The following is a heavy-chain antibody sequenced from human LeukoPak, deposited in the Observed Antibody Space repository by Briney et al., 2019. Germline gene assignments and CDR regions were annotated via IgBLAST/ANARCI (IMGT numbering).Heavy chain of an antibody. CDR2: IYNSGYT. D-gene: IGHD1-7*01. Sequence: SETLSLTCTVSGGSISSSNYYWGWIRQPPGKGLEWIGSIYNSGYTYYNPSLKSRVTISVDTYKNQFSVKVTSVTPTDTAVYYCARGTSTPYYFDFWGQGTLVTVSS. CDR1: GGSISSSNYY. J-gene: IGHJ4*02. V-gene: IGHV4-39*01. CDR3: ARGTSTPYYFDF.